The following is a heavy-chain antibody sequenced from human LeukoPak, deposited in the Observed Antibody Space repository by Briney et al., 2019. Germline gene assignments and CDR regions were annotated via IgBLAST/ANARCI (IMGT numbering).Heavy chain of an antibody. D-gene: IGHD2-15*01. Sequence: ASVKVSCKVSGYTLTELSMHWVRQAPGKGLEWMGGFDPEDGETIYAQKFQGRVTMTEDTSTDTAYMELSSLRSEDTAVYYCATMDYCSGGNCYLLGAFDIWGQGTMVTVSS. V-gene: IGHV1-24*01. J-gene: IGHJ3*02. CDR3: ATMDYCSGGNCYLLGAFDI. CDR1: GYTLTELS. CDR2: FDPEDGET.